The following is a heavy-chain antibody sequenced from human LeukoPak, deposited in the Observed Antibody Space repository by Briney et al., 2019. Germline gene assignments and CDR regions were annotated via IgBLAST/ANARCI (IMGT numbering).Heavy chain of an antibody. CDR1: GFTFDDYG. V-gene: IGHV3-20*04. Sequence: GGSLRLSCAASGFTFDDYGMSWVRQAPGKGLEWVSGINWNGGSTGYADSVKGRFTISRDNAKNTLYLQMNSLRAEDTAVYYCAKGMYYYGSGFYYMDVWGKGTTVTISS. J-gene: IGHJ6*03. D-gene: IGHD3-10*01. CDR3: AKGMYYYGSGFYYMDV. CDR2: INWNGGST.